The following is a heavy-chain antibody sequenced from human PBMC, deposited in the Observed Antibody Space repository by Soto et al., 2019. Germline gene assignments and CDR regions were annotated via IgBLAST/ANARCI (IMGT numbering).Heavy chain of an antibody. CDR2: IYYSGST. V-gene: IGHV4-59*06. CDR3: ARQEGGNTSYNWFDP. Sequence: PSESLSLTCTVSGGSISSYYWSWIRQHPGKGLEWIGYIYYSGSTYYNPSLKSRVTISVDTSKNQFSLKLSSVTAADTAVYYCARQEGGNTSYNWFDPWGQGTLVTVSS. CDR1: GGSISSYY. J-gene: IGHJ5*02. D-gene: IGHD2-15*01.